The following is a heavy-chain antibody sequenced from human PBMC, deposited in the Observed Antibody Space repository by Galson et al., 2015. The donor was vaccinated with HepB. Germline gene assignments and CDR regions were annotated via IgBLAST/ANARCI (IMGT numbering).Heavy chain of an antibody. D-gene: IGHD3-10*01. J-gene: IGHJ6*02. CDR1: GFTVSSNY. CDR2: IYSGGST. Sequence: SLRLSCAASGFTVSSNYMSWVRQAPGKGLEWVSVIYSGGSTYYADSVKGRFTISRDNSKNTLYLQMNSLRAEDTAVYYCAREGGSGDYGMDVWGQGTTVTVSS. V-gene: IGHV3-66*01. CDR3: AREGGSGDYGMDV.